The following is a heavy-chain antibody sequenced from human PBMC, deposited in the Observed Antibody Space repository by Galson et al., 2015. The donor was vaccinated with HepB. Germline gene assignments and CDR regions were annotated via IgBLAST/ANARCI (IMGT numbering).Heavy chain of an antibody. CDR1: GFTFDTHA. J-gene: IGHJ5*01. Sequence: SLRLSCAASGFTFDTHAMSWVRQAPGRGLEWISAISSNSGCTYYADSVKGRFTVSRDNSKNLLYLQMNSLRAEDAGLYFCAKGYGLFDSWGQGILVTVSS. CDR3: AKGYGLFDS. D-gene: IGHD5-18*01. CDR2: ISSNSGCT. V-gene: IGHV3-23*01.